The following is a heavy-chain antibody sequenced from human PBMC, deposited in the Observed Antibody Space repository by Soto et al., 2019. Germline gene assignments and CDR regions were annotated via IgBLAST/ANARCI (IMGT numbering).Heavy chain of an antibody. CDR3: ARVPFDYYGSGRFDT. V-gene: IGHV4-31*03. Sequence: QVQLQESGPGLVKPSQTLSLTCTVSGGSITSGNYYWSWVRQHQGKGLEWIAYIYSSGNSYFNPSLKSRLTISIDTSKNKFSLRLTSVTAADTAVYFCARVPFDYYGSGRFDTLGQGTLVTVSS. J-gene: IGHJ5*02. CDR1: GGSITSGNYY. CDR2: IYSSGNS. D-gene: IGHD3-10*01.